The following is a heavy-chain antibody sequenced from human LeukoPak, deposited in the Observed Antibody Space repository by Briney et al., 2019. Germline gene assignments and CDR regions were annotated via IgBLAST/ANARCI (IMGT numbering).Heavy chain of an antibody. CDR1: GGTFSSYA. Sequence: SVKVSCKASGGTFSSYAISWVRQAPGQGLECMGGIIPIFGTANYAQKFQGRVTITADESTSTAYMELSSLRSEDTAVYYCARMGRVYYYGSGSEFDYWGQGTLVTVSS. D-gene: IGHD3-10*01. CDR2: IIPIFGTA. CDR3: ARMGRVYYYGSGSEFDY. V-gene: IGHV1-69*13. J-gene: IGHJ4*02.